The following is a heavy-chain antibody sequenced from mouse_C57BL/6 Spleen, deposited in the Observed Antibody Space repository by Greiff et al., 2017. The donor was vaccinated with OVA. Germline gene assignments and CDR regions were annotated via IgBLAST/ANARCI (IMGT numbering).Heavy chain of an antibody. V-gene: IGHV5-16*01. CDR3: ARDRDYCSSYYWYFDV. Sequence: DVHLVESEGGLVQPGSSMKLSCTASGFTFSDYYMAWVRQVPEKGLEWVANINYDGSSTYYLDSLKSRFIISRANATHLLYLQMSSLKSEDTATYYCARDRDYCSSYYWYFDVWGTGTTVTVSS. CDR2: INYDGSST. CDR1: GFTFSDYY. J-gene: IGHJ1*03. D-gene: IGHD1-1*01.